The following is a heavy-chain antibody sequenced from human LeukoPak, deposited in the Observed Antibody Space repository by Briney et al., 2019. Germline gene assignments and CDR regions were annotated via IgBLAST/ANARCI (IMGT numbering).Heavy chain of an antibody. J-gene: IGHJ6*03. CDR2: INSDGSST. CDR3: AGAPHTAMVRYYYMDV. CDR1: GFTFSSYW. V-gene: IGHV3-74*01. Sequence: GGSLRLSCAASGFTFSSYWMHWVRQAPGKGLVWVSRINSDGSSTSYADSVKGRFTISRDNAKNTLYLQMNSLRAEDTAVYYCAGAPHTAMVRYYYMDVWGKGTTVTVSS. D-gene: IGHD5-18*01.